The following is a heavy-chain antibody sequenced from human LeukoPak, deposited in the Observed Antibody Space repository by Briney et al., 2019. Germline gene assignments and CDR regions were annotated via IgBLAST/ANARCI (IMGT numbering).Heavy chain of an antibody. CDR3: ARGLTSGSGSYYPNWFDP. CDR2: IYHSGST. Sequence: PSETLSLTCTVSGYSISSGYYWGWIRQPPGKGLEWIGSIYHSGSTYYNPSLKSRVTISVDTSKNQFSLKLSSVTAADTAVYYCARGLTSGSGSYYPNWFDPWGQGTLVTVSS. CDR1: GYSISSGYY. V-gene: IGHV4-38-2*02. D-gene: IGHD3-10*01. J-gene: IGHJ5*02.